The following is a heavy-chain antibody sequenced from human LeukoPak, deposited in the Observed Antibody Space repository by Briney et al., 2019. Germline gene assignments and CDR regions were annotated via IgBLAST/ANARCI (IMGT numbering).Heavy chain of an antibody. CDR1: GFTVTNNY. J-gene: IGHJ4*02. V-gene: IGHV3-66*01. CDR3: ARDLTSGTTYAYD. CDR2: IYSGGET. D-gene: IGHD1-1*01. Sequence: PGGSLRLSCTASGFTVTNNYMNWVRQAPGKGLEWISLIYSGGETYYADSVRGRFTISRDNSKNTLYFQMDNLRAEDTAVYYCARDLTSGTTYAYDWGQGTLVTVSS.